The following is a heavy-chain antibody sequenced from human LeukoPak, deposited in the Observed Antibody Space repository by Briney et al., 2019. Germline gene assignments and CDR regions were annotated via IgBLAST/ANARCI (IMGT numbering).Heavy chain of an antibody. J-gene: IGHJ4*02. V-gene: IGHV3-20*04. CDR3: ARGGQRGYYGSGSYCDY. CDR2: INWNGGST. CDR1: GFTFDDYG. Sequence: RPGGSLRLSXAASGFTFDDYGMSWVSQAPGKGLEWVSGINWNGGSTCYADSVKGRLTISRDNAKNSLYLQMNSLRAEDTALYYCARGGQRGYYGSGSYCDYWGQGTLVTVSS. D-gene: IGHD3-10*01.